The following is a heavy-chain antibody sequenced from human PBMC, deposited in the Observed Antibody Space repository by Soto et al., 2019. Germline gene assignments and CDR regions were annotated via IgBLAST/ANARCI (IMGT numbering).Heavy chain of an antibody. J-gene: IGHJ6*02. CDR3: ARDLCPLGSGSPCPTFGMDV. V-gene: IGHV1-2*02. Sequence: QVQLVQSGAEVKPPGASVKVSCKASGYTFTGHYMHWVRQVSGRRLEFLGWLKPDNGGTYYAPKFQGRATLPRDTSNPIAYMEMSVLHSDDTAVYFCARDLCPLGSGSPCPTFGMDVWGQGTTVAVTS. CDR1: GYTFTGHY. D-gene: IGHD3-10*01. CDR2: LKPDNGGT.